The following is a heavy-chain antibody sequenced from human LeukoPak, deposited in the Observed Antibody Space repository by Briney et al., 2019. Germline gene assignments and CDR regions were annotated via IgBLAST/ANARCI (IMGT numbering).Heavy chain of an antibody. V-gene: IGHV4-39*07. Sequence: SETLSLTCTVSGGSISSSSYYWGWIRQPPGKGLGWIGSIYYSGSTYYNPSLKSRVTISVDTSKNQFSLKLSSVTAADTAVYYCARGLEGGYSYGPTFLFDYWGQGTLVTVSS. CDR3: ARGLEGGYSYGPTFLFDY. CDR1: GGSISSSSYY. CDR2: IYYSGST. D-gene: IGHD5-18*01. J-gene: IGHJ4*02.